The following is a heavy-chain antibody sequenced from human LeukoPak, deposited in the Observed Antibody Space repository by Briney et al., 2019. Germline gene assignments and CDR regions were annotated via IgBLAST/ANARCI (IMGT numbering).Heavy chain of an antibody. J-gene: IGHJ4*02. CDR1: GFTFSSYE. CDR3: ARDSYYFDY. CDR2: ISSSGSTI. Sequence: PGGSLRLSCAASGFTFSSYEMNWVRQAPGKGLEWVSYISSSGSTIYYADSVKGRFTISRDNAKNSLYLQMNSLRAEDTVVYYCARDSYYFDYWGQGTLVTVSS. V-gene: IGHV3-48*03.